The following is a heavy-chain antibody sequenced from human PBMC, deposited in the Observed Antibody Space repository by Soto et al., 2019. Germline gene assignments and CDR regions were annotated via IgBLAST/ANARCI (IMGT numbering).Heavy chain of an antibody. Sequence: QLQLQESGPGLVKPSETLSLTCTVSGGSISSSSYYWGWIRQPPGKGLEWIGSIYYSGSTYYNPSLKSRVTVSVDTSKNQFSLKLSSVTAADTAVYYCARRPGSGSYIDYWGQGTLVTVSS. J-gene: IGHJ4*02. D-gene: IGHD3-10*01. CDR1: GGSISSSSYY. CDR2: IYYSGST. CDR3: ARRPGSGSYIDY. V-gene: IGHV4-39*01.